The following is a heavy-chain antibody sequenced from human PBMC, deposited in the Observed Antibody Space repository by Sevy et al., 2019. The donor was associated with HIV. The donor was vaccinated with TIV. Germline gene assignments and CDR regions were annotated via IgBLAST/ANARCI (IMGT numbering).Heavy chain of an antibody. CDR2: IKEDGSDK. Sequence: GGSLRLSCEVSGFTFSNYWMTWVRQAPGKGLEWMANIKEDGSDKYYGDSVKGRFSLSRDNAKNSLYLQMDSLRAEDTAVYYCVRDGLASATDFDYWGQGTLVTVSS. J-gene: IGHJ4*02. CDR1: GFTFSNYW. D-gene: IGHD2-15*01. V-gene: IGHV3-7*01. CDR3: VRDGLASATDFDY.